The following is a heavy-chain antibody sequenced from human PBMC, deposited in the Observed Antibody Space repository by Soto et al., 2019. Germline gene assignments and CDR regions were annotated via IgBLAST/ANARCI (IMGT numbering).Heavy chain of an antibody. CDR1: GFTFSSYS. D-gene: IGHD2-15*01. Sequence: EVQLVESGGGLVKPGGSLRLSCAASGFTFSSYSMNWVRQAPGKGLEWVSSISSSSSYIYYADSVKGRFTISRDNAKNSLYLQMSSQRAEDTAVYYCARDGDCSGGRCRGYSYGFGYWGQGTLVTVSS. J-gene: IGHJ4*02. CDR2: ISSSSSYI. V-gene: IGHV3-21*01. CDR3: ARDGDCSGGRCRGYSYGFGY.